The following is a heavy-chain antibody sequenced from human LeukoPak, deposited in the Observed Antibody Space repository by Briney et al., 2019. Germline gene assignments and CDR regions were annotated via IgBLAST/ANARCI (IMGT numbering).Heavy chain of an antibody. D-gene: IGHD1-26*01. CDR3: ARDPYSGSYGNYYYYFMDV. V-gene: IGHV3-66*01. CDR2: IDSGGTT. Sequence: PGGSLRLSCAASGFTVSTNYMTWVRQAPGKGLEWVSLIDSGGTTYYADSVKGRFTISRDNAKNSLYLQMNSLRAEDTAVYYCARDPYSGSYGNYYYYFMDVWGKGTTVTISS. J-gene: IGHJ6*03. CDR1: GFTVSTNY.